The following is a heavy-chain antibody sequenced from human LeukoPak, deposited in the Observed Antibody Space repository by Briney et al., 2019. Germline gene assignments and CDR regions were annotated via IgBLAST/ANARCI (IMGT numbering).Heavy chain of an antibody. Sequence: SVKVSCKASGGTFSSYAISWVRQAPGQGPEWMGRIIPILGIANYAQKFQGRVTITADKSTSTAYMELSSLRSEDTAVYYCATVYLRDGYNFDYWGQGTLVTVSS. V-gene: IGHV1-69*04. D-gene: IGHD5-24*01. CDR1: GGTFSSYA. CDR3: ATVYLRDGYNFDY. J-gene: IGHJ4*02. CDR2: IIPILGIA.